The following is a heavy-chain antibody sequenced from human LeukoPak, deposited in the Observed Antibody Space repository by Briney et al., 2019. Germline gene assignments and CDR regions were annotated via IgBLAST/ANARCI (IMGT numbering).Heavy chain of an antibody. CDR3: ARGGDCSSTSCTGAWGFDP. CDR1: GGSFSGYY. D-gene: IGHD2-2*01. J-gene: IGHJ5*02. V-gene: IGHV4-34*01. CDR2: INHSGST. Sequence: PSETLSLTCAAYGGSFSGYYWSWIRQPPGKGLEWIGEINHSGSTNYNPSLKSRVTISVDTSKNQFSLKLSSVTAADTAVYYCARGGDCSSTSCTGAWGFDPWGQGTLVTVSS.